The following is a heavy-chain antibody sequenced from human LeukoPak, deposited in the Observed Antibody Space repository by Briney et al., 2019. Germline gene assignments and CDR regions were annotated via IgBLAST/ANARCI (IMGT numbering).Heavy chain of an antibody. CDR1: GFTFSDHG. V-gene: IGHV3-30*02. CDR3: ARDAFGESAY. J-gene: IGHJ4*02. D-gene: IGHD3-10*01. CDR2: IRYDGSYN. Sequence: GGSLRLSCAASGFTFSDHGMHWVRQAPGKGLEWVTFIRYDGSYNWYADSVKGRCTISRDNAKNSLYLQMNSLRAEDTAVYFCARDAFGESAYWGQGTLVTVSS.